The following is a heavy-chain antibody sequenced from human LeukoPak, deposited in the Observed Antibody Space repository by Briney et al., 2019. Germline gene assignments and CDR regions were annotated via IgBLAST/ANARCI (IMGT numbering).Heavy chain of an antibody. CDR3: ARLLNNGDRCDPDTFDM. J-gene: IGHJ3*02. Sequence: PSETLSLTCTVSGGSISSHYCSCMRQPPGKGLEWIGYIYYTGTTRYNPSLQSRVTISVDTPGNEFSLKLTYVTAADTAVYYCARLLNNGDRCDPDTFDMWGQGTVVTVSS. V-gene: IGHV4-59*11. CDR2: IYYTGTT. D-gene: IGHD2-21*01. CDR1: GGSISSHY.